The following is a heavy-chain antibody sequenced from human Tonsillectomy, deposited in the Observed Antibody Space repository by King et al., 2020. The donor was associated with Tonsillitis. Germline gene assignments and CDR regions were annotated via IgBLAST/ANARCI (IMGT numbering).Heavy chain of an antibody. CDR3: ARAGTISWGAFDI. J-gene: IGHJ3*02. CDR2: IKQDGSEK. V-gene: IGHV3-7*01. Sequence: VQLVESGGGLVQPGGSLRLSCAASGFTFSSYWMSWVRQAPGKGLEWVANIKQDGSEKYFVDSLKGRFTISRDNAKNSLYLQMNSLRAEDTAVYYCARAGTISWGAFDIWGQGTMVTVSS. CDR1: GFTFSSYW. D-gene: IGHD1-1*01.